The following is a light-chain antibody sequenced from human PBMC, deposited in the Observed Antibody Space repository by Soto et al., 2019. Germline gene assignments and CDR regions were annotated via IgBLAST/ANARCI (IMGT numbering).Light chain of an antibody. Sequence: QSVLTQPASVSGSPGQSITISCTGTSSDVGSYNYVSWYQHHPGKAPKLMISEVRNRPSGISNRFSGSKSGNTASLTISGLQAEDEAYYYCSSYAIASSTYVFGTGTKVTVL. CDR1: SSDVGSYNY. CDR2: EVR. CDR3: SSYAIASSTYV. J-gene: IGLJ1*01. V-gene: IGLV2-14*01.